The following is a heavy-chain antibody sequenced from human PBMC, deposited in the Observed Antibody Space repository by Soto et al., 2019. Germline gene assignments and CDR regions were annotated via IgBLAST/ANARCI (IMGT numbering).Heavy chain of an antibody. CDR3: AKDRSSGSPYYGMDF. D-gene: IGHD3-10*01. CDR2: FKWNSGDV. CDR1: GFTFGDYA. Sequence: LRLSCAASGFTFGDYAMHRVRQVPGKGLEWVSGFKWNSGDVGYADSVKGRFTISRDNARNSLYLQMNSLRPEDTAVYYCAKDRSSGSPYYGMDFWGQGTMVTVSS. J-gene: IGHJ6*02. V-gene: IGHV3-9*01.